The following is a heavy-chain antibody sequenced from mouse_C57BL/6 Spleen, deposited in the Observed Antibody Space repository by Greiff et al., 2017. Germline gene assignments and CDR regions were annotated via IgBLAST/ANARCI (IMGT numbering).Heavy chain of an antibody. V-gene: IGHV5-17*01. Sequence: DVKLVESGGGLVKPGGSLKLSCAASGFTFSDYGMHWVRQAPEKGLEWVAYISSGSSTIYYADTVKGRFTISRDNAKNTLFLQMTSLRSEDTAMYYCARKEFNWDFDYWGQGTTLTVSS. CDR3: ARKEFNWDFDY. D-gene: IGHD4-1*01. J-gene: IGHJ2*01. CDR2: ISSGSSTI. CDR1: GFTFSDYG.